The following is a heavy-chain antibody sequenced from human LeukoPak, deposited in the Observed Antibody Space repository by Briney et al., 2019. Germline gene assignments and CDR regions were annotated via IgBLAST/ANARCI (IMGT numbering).Heavy chain of an antibody. Sequence: PGGSLRLSCAASGLTFSTFSMNWVRQAPGKGLEWVSYISNSSSTMDYADSVKGRFTISRDNAKNSLYLQMNSLRDEDTAVYYCAREWNPSYYNYGVDVWGQGTTVTVSS. V-gene: IGHV3-48*02. CDR1: GLTFSTFS. CDR2: ISNSSSTM. CDR3: AREWNPSYYNYGVDV. J-gene: IGHJ6*02. D-gene: IGHD1-1*01.